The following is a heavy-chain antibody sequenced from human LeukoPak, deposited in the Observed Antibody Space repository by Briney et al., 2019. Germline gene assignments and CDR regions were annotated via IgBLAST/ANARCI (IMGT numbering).Heavy chain of an antibody. CDR3: AKAGAYGDALDY. D-gene: IGHD4-17*01. V-gene: IGHV3-30*02. CDR1: GFTFSSYG. CDR2: IRYDGSNK. J-gene: IGHJ4*02. Sequence: RGSLRLSCAASGFTFSSYGMHWVRQAPGKGLEWVAFIRYDGSNKYYADSVKGRFTISRDNSKNTLYLQMNSLRAEDTAVYYCAKAGAYGDALDYWGQGTLVTVSS.